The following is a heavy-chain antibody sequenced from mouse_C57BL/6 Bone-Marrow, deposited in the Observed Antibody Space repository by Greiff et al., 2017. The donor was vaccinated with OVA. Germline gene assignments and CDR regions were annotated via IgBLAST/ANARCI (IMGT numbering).Heavy chain of an antibody. V-gene: IGHV1-59*01. CDR2: IDPSDSYT. J-gene: IGHJ3*01. CDR1: GYTFTSYW. CDR3: AAGLGLAY. Sequence: VQLQQPGAELVRPGTSVKLSCKASGYTFTSYWMHWVKQRPGQGLEWIGVIDPSDSYTNYNQKFKGKATLTVDTSSSTAYMQLSSLTSEDSAVYYGAAGLGLAYWGQGTLVTVSA. D-gene: IGHD2-14*01.